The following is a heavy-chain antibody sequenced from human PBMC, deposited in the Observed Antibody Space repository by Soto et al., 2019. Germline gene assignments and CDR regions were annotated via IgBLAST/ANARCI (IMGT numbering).Heavy chain of an antibody. CDR3: AKDLEYQLLSNWFDP. D-gene: IGHD2-2*01. J-gene: IGHJ5*02. Sequence: AGGSLRLSCAASGFTFSSYGMHWVRQAPGKGLEWVAVISYDGSNKYYADSVKGRFTISRDNSKNTLYLQMNSLRAEDTAVYYCAKDLEYQLLSNWFDPWGQGTLVTVSS. CDR1: GFTFSSYG. CDR2: ISYDGSNK. V-gene: IGHV3-30*18.